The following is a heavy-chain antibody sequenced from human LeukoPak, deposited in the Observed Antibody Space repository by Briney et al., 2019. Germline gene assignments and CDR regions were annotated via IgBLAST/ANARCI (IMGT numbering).Heavy chain of an antibody. D-gene: IGHD3-3*01. CDR1: GYTFTSYD. J-gene: IGHJ4*02. Sequence: ASVKVSCKASGYTFTSYDINWVRQATGQGLEWMGWMNPNSGNTGYAQKFQGRVTMTRNTSISTAYMELSSLRSEDTAVYYCARGQSRRNTIFGVVTTRYYFDYWGQGTLVNGSS. CDR3: ARGQSRRNTIFGVVTTRYYFDY. CDR2: MNPNSGNT. V-gene: IGHV1-8*01.